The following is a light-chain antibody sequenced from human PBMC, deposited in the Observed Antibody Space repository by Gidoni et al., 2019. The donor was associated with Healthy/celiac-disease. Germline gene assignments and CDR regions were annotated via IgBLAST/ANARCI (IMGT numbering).Light chain of an antibody. Sequence: EIVLTQSPGTLSLSPGERATLSCRASQSVSSSYLAWYQQKPGQAPRLLIYGASSRATGIPDRFSGSGSGTDFTLTLSRLEPEDFAVYYCQQYGSSPRGFGGGTKVEIK. CDR1: QSVSSSY. CDR3: QQYGSSPRG. J-gene: IGKJ4*01. V-gene: IGKV3-20*01. CDR2: GAS.